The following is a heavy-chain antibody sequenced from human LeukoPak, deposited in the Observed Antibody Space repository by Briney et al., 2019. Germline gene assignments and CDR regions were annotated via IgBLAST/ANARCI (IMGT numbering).Heavy chain of an antibody. Sequence: PSETLSLTCTVSGGSISSYYWGWIRQPPGRGLEWIGSIYYSGNTYYNPSLKSRVTISVDTSKNQFPLKLSSVTAADTAVYYCARRRTATVDFDYWGQGTLVTVSS. D-gene: IGHD4-23*01. CDR1: GGSISSYY. V-gene: IGHV4-39*01. J-gene: IGHJ4*02. CDR3: ARRRTATVDFDY. CDR2: IYYSGNT.